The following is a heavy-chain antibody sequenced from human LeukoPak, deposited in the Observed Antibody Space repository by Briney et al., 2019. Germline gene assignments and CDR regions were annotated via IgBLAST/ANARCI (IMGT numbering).Heavy chain of an antibody. J-gene: IGHJ4*02. CDR1: GDSITRLDL. Sequence: PSGTLSLTCTVSGDSITRLDLWSWVRQPPGKGLEWIGEMYLSGTTHSNPSVKSRVTISIDKSKNQFFLTLSSVIAADTAVYYCAGLVGRYSSGLYYYYFDYWGQGTLVTVSS. V-gene: IGHV4-4*02. CDR2: MYLSGTT. CDR3: AGLVGRYSSGLYYYYFDY. D-gene: IGHD3-22*01.